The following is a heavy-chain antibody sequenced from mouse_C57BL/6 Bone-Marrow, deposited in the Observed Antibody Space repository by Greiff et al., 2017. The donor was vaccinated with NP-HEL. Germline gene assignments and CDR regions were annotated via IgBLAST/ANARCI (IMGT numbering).Heavy chain of an antibody. V-gene: IGHV5-4*01. J-gene: IGHJ2*01. CDR1: GFTFSSYA. CDR2: ISDGGSYT. CDR3: ARAPIYYYGFFDY. Sequence: EVQLQESGGGLVKPGGSLKLSCAASGFTFSSYAMSWVRQTPEKRLEWVATISDGGSYTYYPDNVKGRFTISRDNAKNNLYLQMSHLKSEDTAMYYCARAPIYYYGFFDYWGQGTTLTVSS. D-gene: IGHD1-1*01.